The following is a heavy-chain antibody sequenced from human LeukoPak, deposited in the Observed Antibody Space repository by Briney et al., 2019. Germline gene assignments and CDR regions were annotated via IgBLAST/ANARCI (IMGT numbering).Heavy chain of an antibody. V-gene: IGHV4-59*01. D-gene: IGHD2-2*01. CDR1: GGSISSYY. CDR3: ARQRYRSSTSCSEEYNWFDP. CDR2: IYYSGST. J-gene: IGHJ5*02. Sequence: SETLSLTCTVSGGSISSYYWSWIRQPPGKGLEWIGYIYYSGSTNYNPSLKSRVTISVDTSKNQFSLKLSSVTAADTAVYYCARQRYRSSTSCSEEYNWFDPWGQGTLVTVSS.